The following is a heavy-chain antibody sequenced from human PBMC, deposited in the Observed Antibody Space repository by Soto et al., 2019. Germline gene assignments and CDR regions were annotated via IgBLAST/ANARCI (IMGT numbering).Heavy chain of an antibody. CDR2: INSDGSST. CDR1: GFTFSSYW. J-gene: IGHJ6*02. Sequence: GGSLRLSCAASGFTFSSYWMHWVRQAPGKGLVWVSRINSDGSSTSYADSVKGRFTISRDNAKNTMYLQMNSLRAEDTAVYYWARAPKEDYYGMDVWGQGIMVTVAS. V-gene: IGHV3-74*01. CDR3: ARAPKEDYYGMDV.